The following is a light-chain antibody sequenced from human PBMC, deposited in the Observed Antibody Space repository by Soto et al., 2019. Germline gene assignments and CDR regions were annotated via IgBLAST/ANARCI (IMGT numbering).Light chain of an antibody. CDR1: SSDVGGYNY. V-gene: IGLV2-8*01. J-gene: IGLJ1*01. Sequence: QSLLTQPASSSVSPGQSVTIACTGTSSDVGGYNYVSWYQEHPGKAPKVIIYEVSKRPSGVPDRFSGYKSGNTASLTVSGLQAEDEADYYCCSYAGSNTFDFGTGTKVDVL. CDR3: CSYAGSNTFD. CDR2: EVS.